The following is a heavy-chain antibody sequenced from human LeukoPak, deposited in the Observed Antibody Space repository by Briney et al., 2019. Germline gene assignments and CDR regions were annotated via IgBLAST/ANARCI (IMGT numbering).Heavy chain of an antibody. CDR2: ISSSGSTI. V-gene: IGHV3-11*01. J-gene: IGHJ6*02. CDR3: ARDQGPNYYGSGSIQYGMDV. Sequence: GGSLRLSCAASGFTFGDYYMSWIRQAPGKGLEWVSYISSSGSTIYYADSVKGRFTISRDNAKNSLYLQMNSLRAEDTAVYYCARDQGPNYYGSGSIQYGMDVWGQGTTVTVSS. D-gene: IGHD3-10*01. CDR1: GFTFGDYY.